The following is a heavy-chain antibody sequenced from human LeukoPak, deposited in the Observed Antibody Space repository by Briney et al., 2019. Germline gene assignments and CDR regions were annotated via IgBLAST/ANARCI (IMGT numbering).Heavy chain of an antibody. J-gene: IGHJ4*02. CDR1: GFTFSSYG. V-gene: IGHV3-30*18. Sequence: GGSLRLSCAASGFTFSSYGMHWVRQAPGKGLEWVAVISYDGSNKYYADSVKGRFTISRDNSKNTLYLQMNSLRAEDTAVYYCAKDLAYSSGWPFDYWGQGTLVTVSS. CDR3: AKDLAYSSGWPFDY. D-gene: IGHD6-19*01. CDR2: ISYDGSNK.